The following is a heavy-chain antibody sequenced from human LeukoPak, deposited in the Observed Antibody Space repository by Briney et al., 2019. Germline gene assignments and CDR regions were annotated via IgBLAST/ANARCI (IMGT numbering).Heavy chain of an antibody. CDR2: IYYSGTT. CDR3: AREDPQTTVPEGMDV. Sequence: SEILSLTCTVSGGSISHYYWSWIRQSPGKGLEWIGYIYYSGTTNYNPSLKSRVTISVDTSRNQFSLQLRSVTAADTAVYYCAREDPQTTVPEGMDVWGQGTTVIVPS. D-gene: IGHD4-17*01. V-gene: IGHV4-59*01. J-gene: IGHJ6*02. CDR1: GGSISHYY.